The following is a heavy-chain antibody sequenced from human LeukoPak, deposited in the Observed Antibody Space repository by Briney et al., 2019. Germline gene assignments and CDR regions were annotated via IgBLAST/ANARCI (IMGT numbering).Heavy chain of an antibody. Sequence: GGSLRLSCAASGFTFSSYGMSWVRQAPGQGLEWVAYINQYGGEKYYVDTVKGRVTISRDNAKNSLYLQMNSLRAEDTAVYYCVRDRWFGELFHDVFDIWGQGTMVTVSS. V-gene: IGHV3-7*03. CDR3: VRDRWFGELFHDVFDI. D-gene: IGHD3-10*01. J-gene: IGHJ3*02. CDR1: GFTFSSYG. CDR2: INQYGGEK.